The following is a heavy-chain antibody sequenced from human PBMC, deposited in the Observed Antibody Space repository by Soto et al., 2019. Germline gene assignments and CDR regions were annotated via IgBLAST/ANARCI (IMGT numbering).Heavy chain of an antibody. Sequence: EASVKVSCKASGGTFSSYAISWVRQAPGQGLEWMGRIIPIRGNANYAQKFLGRVTMTSDKSTSTVHMELGSLTSEDTAVYYCARGGGIGVVTAPYDHWGQGTLVTVSS. D-gene: IGHD2-21*02. CDR3: ARGGGIGVVTAPYDH. J-gene: IGHJ4*02. CDR1: GGTFSSYA. CDR2: IIPIRGNA. V-gene: IGHV1-69*04.